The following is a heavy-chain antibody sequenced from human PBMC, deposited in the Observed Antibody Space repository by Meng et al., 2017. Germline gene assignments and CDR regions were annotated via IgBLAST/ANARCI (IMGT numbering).Heavy chain of an antibody. Sequence: SETLSLTCAVYGGSFSGYYWSWIRQPPGKGLEWIGEINHSGSTNYNPSRKSRVTISVDTSKNQFSLKLSSVTAADTAVYYCARTVLLWFGELISDHWGQGTLVTVSS. CDR1: GGSFSGYY. CDR3: ARTVLLWFGELISDH. J-gene: IGHJ5*02. V-gene: IGHV4-34*01. CDR2: INHSGST. D-gene: IGHD3-10*01.